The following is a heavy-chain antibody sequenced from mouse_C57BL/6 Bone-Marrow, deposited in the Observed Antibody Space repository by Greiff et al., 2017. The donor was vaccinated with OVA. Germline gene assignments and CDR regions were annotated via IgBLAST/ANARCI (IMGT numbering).Heavy chain of an antibody. CDR1: GFTFSDYY. J-gene: IGHJ2*01. V-gene: IGHV5-16*01. CDR3: ARDLYFDY. Sequence: EVQRVESEGGLVQPGSSMKLSCTASGFTFSDYYMAWVRQVPEKGLEWVANINYDGSSTYYLDSLKSRFIISRDNAKNILYLQMSSLKSEDTATYYCARDLYFDYWGQGTTLTVSS. CDR2: INYDGSST.